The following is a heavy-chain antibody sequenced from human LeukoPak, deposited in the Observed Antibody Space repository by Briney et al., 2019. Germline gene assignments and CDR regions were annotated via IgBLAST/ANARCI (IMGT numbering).Heavy chain of an antibody. J-gene: IGHJ4*02. CDR1: GFTFSTYW. CDR2: ISHDGSST. V-gene: IGHV3-74*01. Sequence: GGSLRLSCAASGFTFSTYWMHWVRQAPGKGLVWVSRISHDGSSTYYADSVKGRSTISRDNGKNTLYLQMNSLGAEDTAVYYCARALRIAVVDYWGQGTLVTVSS. CDR3: ARALRIAVVDY. D-gene: IGHD2-15*01.